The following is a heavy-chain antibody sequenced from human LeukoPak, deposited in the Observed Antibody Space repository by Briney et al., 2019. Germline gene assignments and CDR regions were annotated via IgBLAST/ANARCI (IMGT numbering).Heavy chain of an antibody. CDR3: ARSRSYYDSSGFDY. Sequence: SETLSLTCTVSGGSISSYYWSWIRQPPGKGLEWIGYIYYSGSTNYNPSLKSRVTISVDTSKNQFSLKLSSVTAADAAVYYCARSRSYYDSSGFDYWGQGTLVTVSS. CDR2: IYYSGST. CDR1: GGSISSYY. V-gene: IGHV4-59*01. J-gene: IGHJ4*02. D-gene: IGHD3-22*01.